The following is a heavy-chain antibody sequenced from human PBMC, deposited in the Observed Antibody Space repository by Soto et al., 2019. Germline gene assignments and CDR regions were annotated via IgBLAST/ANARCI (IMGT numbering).Heavy chain of an antibody. J-gene: IGHJ4*02. CDR3: AKDCQSRLYPSLFDY. V-gene: IGHV3-7*03. Sequence: EVQLVESGGGLVQPGGSLRLSCAVSGFTFGSYWMNWVRLIPGKGLEWVAYIKPDGSATYYVDSVKGRFTISRDNAKNSLYLQMNSLRAEDTAVYYCAKDCQSRLYPSLFDYWGQGTLVTVSS. D-gene: IGHD2-8*01. CDR1: GFTFGSYW. CDR2: IKPDGSAT.